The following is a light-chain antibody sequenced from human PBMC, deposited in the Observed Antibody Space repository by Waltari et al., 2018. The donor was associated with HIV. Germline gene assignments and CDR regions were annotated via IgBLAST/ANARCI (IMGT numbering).Light chain of an antibody. J-gene: IGLJ2*01. Sequence: QSVLTQPPSVSGAPGQRVTISCPGSRSNIGAGYDVHSYQQLPGTAPKLLIYGNTNRPSGVPDRFSGSKSGTSPSLAITGLQAEDEADYYCQSYDSSLTGSVFGGGTKLTVL. CDR2: GNT. CDR1: RSNIGAGYD. CDR3: QSYDSSLTGSV. V-gene: IGLV1-40*01.